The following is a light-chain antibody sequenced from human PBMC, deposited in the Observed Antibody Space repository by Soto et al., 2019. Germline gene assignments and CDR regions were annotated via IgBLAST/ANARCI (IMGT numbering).Light chain of an antibody. CDR2: GAS. J-gene: IGKJ1*01. CDR3: QQYNNWPRT. CDR1: QSVSSD. V-gene: IGKV3-15*01. Sequence: EILMTQSPATLSVSPGERATLSCRASQSVSSDLAWYQQKPGQAPRLLIYGASTRDTGIPARFSGSGSGTEFTLTISRLQSEDFAVYYCQQYNNWPRTFGQGTKVDIK.